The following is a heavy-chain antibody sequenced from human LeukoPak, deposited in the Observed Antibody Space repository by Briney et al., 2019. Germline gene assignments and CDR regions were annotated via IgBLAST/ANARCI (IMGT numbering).Heavy chain of an antibody. J-gene: IGHJ6*04. CDR1: RCTFSSYW. D-gene: IGHD5-12*01. V-gene: IGHV3-74*01. CDR2: INSDGSST. Sequence: PGGSLRLCCAASRCTFSSYWMHWVRQAPGKGLVWVSRINSDGSSTNYADSVKGRFTISRDNAKNTLYLQMNSLRAEETAVYYCARDKVATNTMDVWGKGTTVTISS. CDR3: ARDKVATNTMDV.